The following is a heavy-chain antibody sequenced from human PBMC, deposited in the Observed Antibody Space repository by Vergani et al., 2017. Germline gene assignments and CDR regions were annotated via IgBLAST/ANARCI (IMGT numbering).Heavy chain of an antibody. CDR2: INPSGDHT. V-gene: IGHV1-46*03. CDR1: GYTFSNNY. D-gene: IGHD3-9*01. Sequence: QVQVVQPGAEVKKSGASVKVSCKTSGYTFSNNYMHWVRQAPGQGLEWMGIINPSGDHTNYAQQFQGRVTMTRDTSTSTVYMELSGLRSEDTAISYCASGDYGSLTGYRYWGQGTLVTVSA. CDR3: ASGDYGSLTGYRY. J-gene: IGHJ4*02.